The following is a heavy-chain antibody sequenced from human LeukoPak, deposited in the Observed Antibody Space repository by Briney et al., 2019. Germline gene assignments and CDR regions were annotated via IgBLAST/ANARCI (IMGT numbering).Heavy chain of an antibody. J-gene: IGHJ1*01. CDR3: ATLGYCSSTSCYAQIKVEYSQH. Sequence: GASVKVSCKASGGTFSSYAISWVRQAPGQGLEWMGRIIPILGIANYAQKFQGRVTITADKSTSTAYMELSSLRSEDTAVYYCATLGYCSSTSCYAQIKVEYSQHWGQGTLVTVSS. CDR2: IIPILGIA. V-gene: IGHV1-69*04. CDR1: GGTFSSYA. D-gene: IGHD2-2*01.